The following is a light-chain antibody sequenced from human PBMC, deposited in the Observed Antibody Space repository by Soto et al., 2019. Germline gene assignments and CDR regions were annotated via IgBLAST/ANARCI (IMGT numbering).Light chain of an antibody. Sequence: QSVLTQAPSVSGAPGQRVTISCTGSSSNIGAGRDVHWYQQLPGTAPRLLIYGNNNRPSGVPDRFSASKSGTSASLAITGLQAEDEADFYCQSFDSSLSAYVFGTGTKVTVL. CDR1: SSNIGAGRD. CDR3: QSFDSSLSAYV. CDR2: GNN. J-gene: IGLJ1*01. V-gene: IGLV1-40*01.